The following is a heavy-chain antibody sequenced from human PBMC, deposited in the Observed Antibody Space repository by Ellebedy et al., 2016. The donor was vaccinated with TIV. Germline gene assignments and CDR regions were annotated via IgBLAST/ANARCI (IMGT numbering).Heavy chain of an antibody. D-gene: IGHD1-14*01. CDR2: ISSSSSYI. J-gene: IGHJ5*02. CDR3: ARDKGPAFDP. V-gene: IGHV3-21*01. Sequence: GESLKISXAASGFTFSSYSMNWVRQAPGKGLEWVSSISSSSSYIYYADSVKGRFTTSRDNAKNSLYLQMNSLRAEDTAVYYCARDKGPAFDPWGQGTLVTVSS. CDR1: GFTFSSYS.